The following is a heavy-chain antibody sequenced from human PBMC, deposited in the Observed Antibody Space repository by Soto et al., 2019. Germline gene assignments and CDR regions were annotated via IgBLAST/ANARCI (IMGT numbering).Heavy chain of an antibody. CDR3: ARRGQAGPGLAH. CDR1: GFTFSSYW. D-gene: IGHD3-10*01. J-gene: IGHJ5*02. CDR2: INSDGSST. V-gene: IGHV3-74*01. Sequence: QPGGSLRLSCAASGFTFSSYWMHWVRQAPGKGLVWVSRINSDGSSTSYVDSVKGRFTISRDNAKNTLYLQMNSLSVEDTAVYYCARRGQAGPGLAHWGQGTLVTVSS.